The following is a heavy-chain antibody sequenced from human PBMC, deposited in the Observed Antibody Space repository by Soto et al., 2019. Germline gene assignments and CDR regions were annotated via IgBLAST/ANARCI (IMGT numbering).Heavy chain of an antibody. J-gene: IGHJ3*02. CDR3: ARDVDFGVVSYAFDI. CDR2: INPNSGDT. CDR1: GYTFTGYD. D-gene: IGHD3-3*01. Sequence: ASVKVSCKASGYTFTGYDIHWVRQAPGQGLEWMGCINPNSGDTNSAQKFQGCVGMIRDTSISSVYMELSRLRFGDTAVYYCARDVDFGVVSYAFDIWGQGTLVTVSS. V-gene: IGHV1-2*04.